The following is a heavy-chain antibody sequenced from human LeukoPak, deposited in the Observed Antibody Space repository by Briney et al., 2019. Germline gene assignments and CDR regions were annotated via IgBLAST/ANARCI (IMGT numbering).Heavy chain of an antibody. D-gene: IGHD3-10*01. CDR3: ARDGFVGTMVRGVIKYYYYYMDV. Sequence: SETLSLTCTVSGGSISSYYWSWIRQPAGKGLEWIGRIYTSGSTNYNPSLKSRVTMSVDTSKNQFSLKLSSVTAADTAVYYCARDGFVGTMVRGVIKYYYYYMDVWGKGTTVTISS. J-gene: IGHJ6*03. CDR1: GGSISSYY. V-gene: IGHV4-4*07. CDR2: IYTSGST.